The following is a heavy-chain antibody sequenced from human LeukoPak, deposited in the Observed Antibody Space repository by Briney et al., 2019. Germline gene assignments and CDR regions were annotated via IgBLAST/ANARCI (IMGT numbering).Heavy chain of an antibody. CDR1: GFTFGSYW. V-gene: IGHV3-74*01. J-gene: IGHJ6*03. Sequence: GGSLRLSCAASGFTFGSYWMHWVRQAPGKGLVWVSRINSDGSSTSYADSVKGRFTISRDNAKNTLYLQMNSLRAEDTAVYYCARGLPYYYYMDVWGKGTTVTVSS. D-gene: IGHD4-11*01. CDR2: INSDGSST. CDR3: ARGLPYYYYMDV.